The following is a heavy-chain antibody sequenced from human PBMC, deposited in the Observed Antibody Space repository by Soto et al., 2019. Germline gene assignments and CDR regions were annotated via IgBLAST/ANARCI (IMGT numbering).Heavy chain of an antibody. CDR3: ASQRNLSAHDY. Sequence: GSLRLSCAASGFTFTNYWMSWVRQAPGKGLEWVANVRQDGSVKYYVDSTKGRFTISRDNARNLVFLEMNGLRVEDTAMYFCASQRNLSAHDYWGQGTLVTVSS. CDR2: VRQDGSVK. CDR1: GFTFTNYW. J-gene: IGHJ4*02. D-gene: IGHD1-1*01. V-gene: IGHV3-7*01.